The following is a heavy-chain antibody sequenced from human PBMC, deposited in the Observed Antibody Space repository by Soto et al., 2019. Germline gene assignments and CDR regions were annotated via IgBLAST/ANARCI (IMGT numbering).Heavy chain of an antibody. CDR2: IYHSGST. CDR1: GGSISSSNW. CDR3: ARDKITGLFDY. Sequence: KASETLSLTCAVSGGSISSSNWWSWVRQPPGKGLEWIGEIYHSGSTNYNPSLKSRVTISVDTSKNQFSLKLTSVAAADTAVYYCARDKITGLFDYWGQGTLVTVSS. J-gene: IGHJ4*02. D-gene: IGHD2-8*02. V-gene: IGHV4-4*02.